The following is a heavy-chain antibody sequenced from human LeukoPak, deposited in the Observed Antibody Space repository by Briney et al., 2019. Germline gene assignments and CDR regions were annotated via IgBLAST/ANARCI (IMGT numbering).Heavy chain of an antibody. Sequence: PGGSLRLSCAASGFTFSSYAMSWVHQAPGKGLEWVSAISGSGGSTYYADSVKGRFTISRDNSKNTLYLQMNSLRAEDTAVYYCANCIAAAGTLWAFDIWGQGTMVTVSS. J-gene: IGHJ3*02. D-gene: IGHD6-13*01. CDR2: ISGSGGST. V-gene: IGHV3-23*01. CDR3: ANCIAAAGTLWAFDI. CDR1: GFTFSSYA.